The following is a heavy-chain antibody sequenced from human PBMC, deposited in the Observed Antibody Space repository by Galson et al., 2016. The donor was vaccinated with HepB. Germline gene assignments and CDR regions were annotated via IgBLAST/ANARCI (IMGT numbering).Heavy chain of an antibody. J-gene: IGHJ4*02. D-gene: IGHD1-14*01. CDR3: ARGSYPEAFAY. Sequence: SETLSLTCTVSGGSISSYYWSWIRQPPGKGLEWIGFIYYSGSTNYNPSLKSRVTISVDTSKNQFSLKLGSVTAADTAVYYCARGSYPEAFAYWGQGTLVTVSS. V-gene: IGHV4-59*01. CDR1: GGSISSYY. CDR2: IYYSGST.